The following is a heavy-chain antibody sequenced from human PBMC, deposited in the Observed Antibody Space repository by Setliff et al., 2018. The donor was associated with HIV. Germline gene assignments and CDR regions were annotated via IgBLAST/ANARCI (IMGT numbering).Heavy chain of an antibody. CDR2: ISAYNGNT. V-gene: IGHV1-18*04. CDR3: ATSGKYSSSWYEVY. CDR1: GYTLTDFY. J-gene: IGHJ4*02. D-gene: IGHD6-13*01. Sequence: GASVQVSCKASGYTLTDFYIHWVRQAPGKGLEWRGWISAYNGNTDYAQNLQGRVTMTTDTSTSTAYMELRSLRSDDTAVYYCATSGKYSSSWYEVYWGQGTLVTVSS.